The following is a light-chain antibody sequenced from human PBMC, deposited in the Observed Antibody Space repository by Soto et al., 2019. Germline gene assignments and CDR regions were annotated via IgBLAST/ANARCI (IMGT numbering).Light chain of an antibody. Sequence: QSVLTQPASVSGSPGQSITISCTGTSSDVGRYNYVSWYQQHPGKAPKLMIYEVSNRPSGVSNRFSGSKSGNTASLTISGLQAEDEADYYCSSYTSSSTLVVFGGGTPLTVL. CDR3: SSYTSSSTLVV. CDR2: EVS. J-gene: IGLJ2*01. V-gene: IGLV2-14*01. CDR1: SSDVGRYNY.